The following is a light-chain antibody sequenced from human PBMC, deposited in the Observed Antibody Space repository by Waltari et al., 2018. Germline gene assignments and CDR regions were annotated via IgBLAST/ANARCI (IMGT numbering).Light chain of an antibody. CDR2: GAS. V-gene: IGKV3-20*01. CDR3: QQHRSFT. Sequence: EVVLTPSPGTLSLSPGERATLSCRTSQSVDIDFLAWYQQKPGQPPKLFIFGASSRAGGIPDRFSGTGSWTDFSLTINRLEPEDFAVYYCQQHRSFTFGQGTRLEI. J-gene: IGKJ5*01. CDR1: QSVDIDF.